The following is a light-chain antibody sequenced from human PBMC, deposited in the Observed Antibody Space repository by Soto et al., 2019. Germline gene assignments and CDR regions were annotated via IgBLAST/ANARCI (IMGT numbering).Light chain of an antibody. Sequence: DIQMTQSPSTLSASMGDRVTITCRASQSLSDWLERYQQRPGKVPTLLLYDASSLESGVPSRCSGSGSGTEFTLTISSLQPADFATCYCQHYDSYPITFGQGTRLEIK. V-gene: IGKV1-5*01. CDR1: QSLSDW. CDR2: DAS. CDR3: QHYDSYPIT. J-gene: IGKJ5*01.